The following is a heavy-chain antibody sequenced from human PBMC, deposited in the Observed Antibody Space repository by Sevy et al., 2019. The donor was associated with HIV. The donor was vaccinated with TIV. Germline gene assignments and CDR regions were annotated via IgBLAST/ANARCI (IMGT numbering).Heavy chain of an antibody. J-gene: IGHJ4*02. V-gene: IGHV4-34*01. D-gene: IGHD6-13*01. CDR1: GGSFSGYY. CDR3: ARAGSYSSSWYGY. Sequence: SETLSLTCAVYGGSFSGYYWSWIRLPPGKGLEWIGESNHGGSTNDNPSLKSRVTISVDTSKNQFSLKLSSVTAADTAVYYSARAGSYSSSWYGYWGQGTLVTVSS. CDR2: SNHGGST.